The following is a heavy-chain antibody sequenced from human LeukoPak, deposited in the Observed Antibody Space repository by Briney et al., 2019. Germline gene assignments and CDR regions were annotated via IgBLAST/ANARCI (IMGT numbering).Heavy chain of an antibody. Sequence: SGTLSLTCTVSGGSISSSSYYWGWIRQPPGKGLEWIGSIYYSGSTYYNSSLKSRVTISVDTPRNQFSLKLSSVTAADTALYYCASDKGYSNNYFDYWGQGTLVTVSS. J-gene: IGHJ4*01. CDR3: ASDKGYSNNYFDY. D-gene: IGHD6-13*01. CDR1: GGSISSSSYY. CDR2: IYYSGST. V-gene: IGHV4-39*01.